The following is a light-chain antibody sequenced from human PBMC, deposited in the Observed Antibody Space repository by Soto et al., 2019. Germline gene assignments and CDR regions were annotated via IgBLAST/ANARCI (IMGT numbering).Light chain of an antibody. V-gene: IGLV1-40*01. CDR2: GNS. J-gene: IGLJ1*01. CDR1: SSNIGAGYD. CDR3: QSYDSSLSVV. Sequence: QSVLTQPPSVSGAPGQRVTISCTGSSSNIGAGYDVHWYQQLPGTAPKLLIYGNSNRPSGVPDRFSGSKSGTSASLAITGLQAEDEAGYYCQSYDSSLSVVFGTGTKLTVL.